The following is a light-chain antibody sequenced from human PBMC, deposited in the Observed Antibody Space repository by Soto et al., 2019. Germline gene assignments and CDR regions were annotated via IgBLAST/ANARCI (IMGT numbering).Light chain of an antibody. CDR2: QTS. J-gene: IGKJ1*01. CDR3: HQRKSWPRT. CDR1: QYINTR. V-gene: IGKV3D-15*03. Sequence: EKVMTQSPATLSVSPMEIATPAVMASQYINTRLAWYQHRPGQAPRLLIYQTSIRAAGIPARFSASGSGTDFTLTISDVQPEDFALYYCHQRKSWPRTFGQGTKVDI.